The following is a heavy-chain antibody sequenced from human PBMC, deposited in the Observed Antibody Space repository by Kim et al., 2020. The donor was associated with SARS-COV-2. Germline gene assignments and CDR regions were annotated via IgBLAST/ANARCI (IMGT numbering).Heavy chain of an antibody. CDR2: ISGSGGST. J-gene: IGHJ4*02. V-gene: IGHV3-23*01. D-gene: IGHD2-15*01. CDR1: GFTFSSYA. CDR3: AKVARGGKDAGADYFDY. Sequence: GGSLRLSCAASGFTFSSYAMSWVRQAPGKGLEWVSAISGSGGSTYYADSVKGRFTISRDNSKNTLYLQMNSLRAEDTAVYYCAKVARGGKDAGADYFDYWGQGTLVTVSS.